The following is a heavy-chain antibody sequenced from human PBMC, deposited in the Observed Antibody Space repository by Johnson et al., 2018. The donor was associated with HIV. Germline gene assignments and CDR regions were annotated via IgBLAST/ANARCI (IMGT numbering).Heavy chain of an antibody. V-gene: IGHV3-30*04. J-gene: IGHJ3*02. Sequence: QVQLVESGGGVVQPGRSLRLSCAASGFTFSSYAMHWVRQAPGKGLEWVAVISYDGSNKYYADSVKGRFTISRDNSKNTLYLQMNSLRAEYTAVYSCARAGSSSSGPRGFYILGQGTMVTVSS. CDR2: ISYDGSNK. CDR3: ARAGSSSSGPRGFYI. CDR1: GFTFSSYA. D-gene: IGHD6-6*01.